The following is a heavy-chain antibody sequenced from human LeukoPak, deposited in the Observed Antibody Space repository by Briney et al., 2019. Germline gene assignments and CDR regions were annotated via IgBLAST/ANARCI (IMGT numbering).Heavy chain of an antibody. CDR1: GFTFSSYW. CDR3: AITRNIAMPISYYYYGVDV. Sequence: GGSLRLSCAASGFTFSSYWMNWARQAPGKGLEWVASINHNGNVNYYVDSVKGRFTISRDNAKNSLYLQMSNLRAEETAVYYCAITRNIAMPISYYYYGVDVWGQGTTVIVSS. D-gene: IGHD5-18*01. J-gene: IGHJ6*02. V-gene: IGHV3-7*03. CDR2: INHNGNVN.